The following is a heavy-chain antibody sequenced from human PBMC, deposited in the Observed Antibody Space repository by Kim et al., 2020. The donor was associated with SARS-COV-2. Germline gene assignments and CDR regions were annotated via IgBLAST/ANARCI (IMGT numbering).Heavy chain of an antibody. D-gene: IGHD3-16*01. Sequence: ESVRGRYTSARDNSKATLYLQMDSLGVEDTAVYYCAKSYTSGTYFFDFWGQGTPVTVSS. V-gene: IGHV3-33*06. CDR3: AKSYTSGTYFFDF. J-gene: IGHJ4*02.